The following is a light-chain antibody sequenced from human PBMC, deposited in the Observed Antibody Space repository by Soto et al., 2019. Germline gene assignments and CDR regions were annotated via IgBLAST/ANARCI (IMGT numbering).Light chain of an antibody. CDR3: AAWDDSLNGPL. Sequence: QSALTQPRSVSGSPGQSVTISCTGTSSDVGSNNYVSWYQQHPGKAPKVIIYDVSKRPSGVPDRFSGSKSGNTASLAVSGLQSEDEADYYCAAWDDSLNGPLFGGGTKLTVL. J-gene: IGLJ3*02. V-gene: IGLV2-11*01. CDR1: SSDVGSNNY. CDR2: DVS.